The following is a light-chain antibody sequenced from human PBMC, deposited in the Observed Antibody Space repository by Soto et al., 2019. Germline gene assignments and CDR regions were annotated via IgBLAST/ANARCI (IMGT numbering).Light chain of an antibody. V-gene: IGLV2-14*01. CDR2: DVS. CDR3: SSYRSSSNSYV. Sequence: QSLLPQPPPLSASPGESSTLSRTWTSRDLGDYDFVSWYQQLPGQAPKLIIYDVSDRPSRISNRFSGSKSGTTASLTISGLQAEDEADYFCSSYRSSSNSYVFGTGTKVTVL. J-gene: IGLJ1*01. CDR1: SRDLGDYDF.